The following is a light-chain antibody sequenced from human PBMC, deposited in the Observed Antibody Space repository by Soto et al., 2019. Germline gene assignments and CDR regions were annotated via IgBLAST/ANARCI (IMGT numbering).Light chain of an antibody. J-gene: IGKJ1*01. CDR1: QSLSGNY. V-gene: IGKV3-20*01. CDR2: RAS. Sequence: NVLTQSPGTLSLSPGQRATLSCRASQSLSGNYLAWYQQKPGQAPRVLIYRASIRATGISDRFSGSGSGTDFTLTISRLEPEDCAVYYCQHYGASPWTFGQGTKVEIK. CDR3: QHYGASPWT.